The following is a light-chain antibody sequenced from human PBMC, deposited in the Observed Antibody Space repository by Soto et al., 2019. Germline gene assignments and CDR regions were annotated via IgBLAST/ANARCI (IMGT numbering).Light chain of an antibody. V-gene: IGKV3-20*01. J-gene: IGKJ1*01. CDR1: PGVGHY. Sequence: EIVVTQSPGTPVLFPGEKATPSLRGSPGVGHYLAWYQRKPGQAPRLLIYGASSRATGIPDRFSGSGSGTDFTLTISRLEPEDFAVYYCHQYGGSPQTFGQGTKVEIK. CDR2: GAS. CDR3: HQYGGSPQT.